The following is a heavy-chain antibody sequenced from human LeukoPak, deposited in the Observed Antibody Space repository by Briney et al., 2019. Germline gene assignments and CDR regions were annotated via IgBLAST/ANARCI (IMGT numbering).Heavy chain of an antibody. CDR3: ARAYCSSTSCYKSMDV. CDR1: GGSISSSYSY. J-gene: IGHJ6*04. D-gene: IGHD2-2*02. V-gene: IGHV4-39*07. CDR2: IYYSGST. Sequence: PSETLSLTCTVSGGSISSSYSYWGWIRQPPGKGLEWIGNIYYSGSTYYSPSLTSRVTVSVDTSENQFSLKLSSVTAADTAVYYCARAYCSSTSCYKSMDVWGKGTTVTVSS.